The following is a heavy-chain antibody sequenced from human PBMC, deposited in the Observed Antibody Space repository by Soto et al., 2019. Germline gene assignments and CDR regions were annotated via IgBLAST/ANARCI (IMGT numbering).Heavy chain of an antibody. Sequence: SETLSLTCTVSGGSITSVYSCWSWIRQPPGEGLEWIGHIFDSGTTYTNPSLRSQVAISLDTSKNHFSLTLSSVTAADTAVYYCARGPSGDKVHYWGQGAPVTVSS. CDR1: GGSITSVYSC. J-gene: IGHJ4*02. V-gene: IGHV4-30-4*01. CDR3: ARGPSGDKVHY. CDR2: IFDSGTT. D-gene: IGHD7-27*01.